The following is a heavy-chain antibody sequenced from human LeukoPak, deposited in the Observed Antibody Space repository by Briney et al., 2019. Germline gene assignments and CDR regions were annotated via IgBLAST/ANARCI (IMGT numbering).Heavy chain of an antibody. D-gene: IGHD3-22*01. CDR3: ARAQLTYYYDSVFDY. V-gene: IGHV4-59*08. CDR2: IYYSGST. J-gene: IGHJ4*02. CDR1: GGSISSYY. Sequence: SETLSLTCTVSGGSISSYYWSWIRQPPGKGLEGIGDIYYSGSTNYNPSLKSRVTISVDTSKNQFSLKLSSVTAADTAVYYCARAQLTYYYDSVFDYWGQGTLVTVSS.